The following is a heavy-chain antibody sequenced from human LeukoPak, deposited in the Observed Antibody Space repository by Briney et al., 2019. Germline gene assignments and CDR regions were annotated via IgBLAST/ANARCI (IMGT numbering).Heavy chain of an antibody. CDR2: INPNSGGT. V-gene: IGHV1-2*02. J-gene: IGHJ5*02. CDR3: ARDQMDCSSTSCYDFHNWFDP. Sequence: GASVKVSCKASGYTFTGYYMHWVRQAPGQGLEWMGWINPNSGGTNYAQKFQGRVTMTRDTSISTAYMELSRLRSDDTAVYYCARDQMDCSSTSCYDFHNWFDPWGQGTLVTVSS. D-gene: IGHD2-2*01. CDR1: GYTFTGYY.